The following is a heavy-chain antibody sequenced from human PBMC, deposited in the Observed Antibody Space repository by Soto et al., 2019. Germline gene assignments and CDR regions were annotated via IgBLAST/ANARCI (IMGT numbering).Heavy chain of an antibody. CDR3: ARDEGSSRERVFDY. CDR2: ISSSSSTI. CDR1: GFTFSSYS. J-gene: IGHJ4*02. D-gene: IGHD6-13*01. Sequence: PGGSLRLSCAASGFTFSSYSMNWVRQAPGKGLEWVSYISSSSSTIYYADSVKGRFTISRGNAKNSLYLQMNSLRDEDTAVYYCARDEGSSRERVFDYWGQGTLVTVSS. V-gene: IGHV3-48*02.